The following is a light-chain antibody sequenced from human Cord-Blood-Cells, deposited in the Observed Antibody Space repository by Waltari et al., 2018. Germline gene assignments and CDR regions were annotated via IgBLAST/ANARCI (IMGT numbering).Light chain of an antibody. CDR3: AAWDDSLSGWV. J-gene: IGLJ3*02. CDR1: SSNTGSNY. CDR2: RNN. Sequence: QSVLTQPPSASGTPGQMVTISCSGSSSNTGSNYVYWYQQLPGTAPKLLIYRNNQRPSGVPDRSSGSKSGTSASLAISGLRSEDEADYYCAAWDDSLSGWVFGGGTKLTVL. V-gene: IGLV1-47*01.